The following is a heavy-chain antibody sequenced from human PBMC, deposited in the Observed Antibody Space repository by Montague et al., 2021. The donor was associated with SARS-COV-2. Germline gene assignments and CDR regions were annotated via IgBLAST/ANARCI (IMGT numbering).Heavy chain of an antibody. CDR1: GGSISSYF. V-gene: IGHV4-59*01. CDR3: ARVVRYYDFWSGYTEYYYYGMDV. J-gene: IGHJ6*02. D-gene: IGHD3-3*01. CDR2: IYHSGTT. Sequence: SETLSLTCTVSGGSISSYFWSWIRQPPGKGLEWIGSIYHSGTTNYSPSLKSRVTISVDTSKNQFSLKLSSVTTADTAVYYCARVVRYYDFWSGYTEYYYYGMDVWGQGTTVPVSS.